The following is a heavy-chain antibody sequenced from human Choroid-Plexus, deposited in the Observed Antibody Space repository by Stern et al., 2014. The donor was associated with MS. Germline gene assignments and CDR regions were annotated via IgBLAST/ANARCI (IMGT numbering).Heavy chain of an antibody. CDR1: GFTFSNFG. J-gene: IGHJ4*02. V-gene: IGHV3-30*18. CDR2: LSYYGSDK. Sequence: VQLVESGGGVAQPGRPLILSCAASGFTFSNFGMHWVRQAPGKGLEWVALLSYYGSDKSYADSLKGRFTIFCDHSKNTLYMHMNSLRAEDTAVYYCAKDRQWSTYFFDYWGQGSLVTVSA. CDR3: AKDRQWSTYFFDY. D-gene: IGHD2-15*01.